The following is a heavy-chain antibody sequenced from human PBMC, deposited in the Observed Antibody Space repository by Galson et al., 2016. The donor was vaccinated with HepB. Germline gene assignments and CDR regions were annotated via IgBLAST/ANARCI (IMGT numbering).Heavy chain of an antibody. CDR2: IYYTGST. J-gene: IGHJ3*02. CDR1: RGSISGYY. D-gene: IGHD3-16*01. CDR3: ARRPYGDAFDI. Sequence: ETLSLTCTVSRGSISGYYWSWIRQPPGKGLEWIGFIYYTGSTSYNPSLNSRVTISVDTSKNQFSLKLSSVTAADTAMYYCARRPYGDAFDIWGQGTMVTVSS. V-gene: IGHV4-59*08.